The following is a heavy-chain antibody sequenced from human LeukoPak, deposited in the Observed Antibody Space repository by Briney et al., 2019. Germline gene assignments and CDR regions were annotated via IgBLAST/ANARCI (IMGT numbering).Heavy chain of an antibody. D-gene: IGHD6-13*01. J-gene: IGHJ4*02. Sequence: KTSETLSLTCTVSGGSISSYYWSWIRQPPGKGLEWIGYIYYSGSTNYNPSLKSRVTISVDTSKNQFSLKLSSVTAADTAAYYCARGTVRSSEYYFDYWGQGTLVTVSS. V-gene: IGHV4-59*01. CDR1: GGSISSYY. CDR3: ARGTVRSSEYYFDY. CDR2: IYYSGST.